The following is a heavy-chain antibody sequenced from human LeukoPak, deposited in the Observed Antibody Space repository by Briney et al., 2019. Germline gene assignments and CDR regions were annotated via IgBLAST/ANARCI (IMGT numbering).Heavy chain of an antibody. Sequence: ASVKVSCKASGYTFTSYYMHWVRQAPGQGLEWMGIINPSGGSTSYAQKFQGRVTMTRDTSTSTVYMELSSLRSEDTAVYYCAYSSGWTNWFDPWGQGTLVTVSS. D-gene: IGHD6-19*01. J-gene: IGHJ5*02. CDR2: INPSGGST. V-gene: IGHV1-46*01. CDR1: GYTFTSYY. CDR3: AYSSGWTNWFDP.